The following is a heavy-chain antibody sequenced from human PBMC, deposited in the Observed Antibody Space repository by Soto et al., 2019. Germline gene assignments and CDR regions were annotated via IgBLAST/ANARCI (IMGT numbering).Heavy chain of an antibody. V-gene: IGHV4-39*01. J-gene: IGHJ6*03. Sequence: SETLSLTCTVSGGSISSSSYYWGWIRQPPGKGLEWIGSIYYSGSTYYNPSLKSRVTISVDTSKNQFSLKLSSVTAADTAVYYCARRPLYGQQLPYYYYYMYVWGKGTTVTISS. D-gene: IGHD6-13*01. CDR1: GGSISSSSYY. CDR3: ARRPLYGQQLPYYYYYMYV. CDR2: IYYSGST.